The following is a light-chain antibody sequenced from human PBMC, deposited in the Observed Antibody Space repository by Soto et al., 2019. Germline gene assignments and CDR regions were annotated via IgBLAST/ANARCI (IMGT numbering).Light chain of an antibody. CDR3: QQYGNSPQNT. V-gene: IGKV3-20*01. CDR2: GAS. CDR1: QSVSSSY. J-gene: IGKJ2*01. Sequence: EIVLTQSPGTLSLSPGERATLSCRASQSVSSSYLAWYQQKPGQAPRLLIYGASSRSTGIPDRFSRSGSGTDFTLTISRLEPEDFAVYFCQQYGNSPQNTLGQGIKVEIK.